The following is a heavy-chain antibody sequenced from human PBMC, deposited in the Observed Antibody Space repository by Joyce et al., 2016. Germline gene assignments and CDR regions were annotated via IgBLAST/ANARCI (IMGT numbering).Heavy chain of an antibody. CDR2: IDSVGNIV. CDR1: GFIFSDYR. CDR3: ARVGDGWFDY. V-gene: IGHV3-48*01. Sequence: EVRLVESGGGLVRPGGSLRLSCTASGFIFSDYRMTWARQAPGKGQEFLSFIDSVGNIVHWADSVKGRSTFSRDNAKNSLDMQINDLRVEDTAVYYCARVGDGWFDYWGRGTLVIVSS. J-gene: IGHJ5*01.